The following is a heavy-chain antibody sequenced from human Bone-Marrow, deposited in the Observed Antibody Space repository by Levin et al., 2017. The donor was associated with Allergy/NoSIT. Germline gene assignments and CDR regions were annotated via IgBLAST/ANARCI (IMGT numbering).Heavy chain of an antibody. CDR2: TTPIVGVT. J-gene: IGHJ4*02. V-gene: IGHV1-69*02. CDR3: ARGGDWYSN. D-gene: IGHD2-21*02. Sequence: GASVKVSCKASGGTFSDFTITWVRQAPGQGLEWMGKTTPIVGVTNYAQNFQGRVTFTADKATSTAFMELSSLRSEDTATYYCARGGDWYSNWGQGTLVTVSP. CDR1: GGTFSDFT.